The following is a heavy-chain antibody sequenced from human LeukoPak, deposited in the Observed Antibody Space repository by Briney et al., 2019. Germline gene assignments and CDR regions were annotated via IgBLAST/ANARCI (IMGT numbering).Heavy chain of an antibody. D-gene: IGHD5-12*01. J-gene: IGHJ5*02. CDR3: AKDSGSSSGYESWFDP. Sequence: GGSLRLSCAASGFTFHDYGMSWVRQAPGKGLEWVSGISWSSDNIDYADSVKGRFTISRDNAKNSLYLQMNSLRVEDTALYYCAKDSGSSSGYESWFDPWGQGTLVTVSS. CDR1: GFTFHDYG. CDR2: ISWSSDNI. V-gene: IGHV3-9*01.